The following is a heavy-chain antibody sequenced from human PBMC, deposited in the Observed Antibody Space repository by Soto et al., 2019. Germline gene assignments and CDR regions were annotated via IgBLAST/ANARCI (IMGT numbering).Heavy chain of an antibody. Sequence: QVQLVESGGGVVQPGRSLRLSCAASGFTFRNYAMHWVRQAPGKGLECVAVISYDGGNKFYRDYVKGRFTISRDNSTNTLYLQLNSLRYEDTAVYYCARGDREDIAVVIGVRPGEYGVDVWGQGTTVTVSS. J-gene: IGHJ6*02. CDR3: ARGDREDIAVVIGVRPGEYGVDV. D-gene: IGHD2-15*01. V-gene: IGHV3-30-3*01. CDR1: GFTFRNYA. CDR2: ISYDGGNK.